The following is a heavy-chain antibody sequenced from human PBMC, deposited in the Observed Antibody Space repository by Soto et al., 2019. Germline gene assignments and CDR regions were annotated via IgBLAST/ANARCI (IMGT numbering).Heavy chain of an antibody. CDR2: INAGNGNT. V-gene: IGHV1-3*01. CDR1: GYTFTSYA. D-gene: IGHD3-22*01. Sequence: GASVKVSCKASGYTFTSYAMHWVRQAPGQRLEWMGWINAGNGNTKYSQKFQGRVTITKDTSASTVYMELSSLRSEDTAVYFCTRDYYDSSGYYPKFDFWGQGTLVTVFS. J-gene: IGHJ4*02. CDR3: TRDYYDSSGYYPKFDF.